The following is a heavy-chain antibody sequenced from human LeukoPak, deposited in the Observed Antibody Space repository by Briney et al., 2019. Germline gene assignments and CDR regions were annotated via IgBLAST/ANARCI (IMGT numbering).Heavy chain of an antibody. J-gene: IGHJ4*02. CDR3: ARAGATVTTHFDF. V-gene: IGHV1-18*01. D-gene: IGHD4-17*01. CDR1: GGTFSSYA. Sequence: ASVKVSCKASGGTFSSYAISWVRQAPGQGLEWMGRINPNSGGTNYAQKFQDRVTMTTDTSTSTAYMELRGLRSDDTAMYYCARAGATVTTHFDFWGQGTVVTVSS. CDR2: INPNSGGT.